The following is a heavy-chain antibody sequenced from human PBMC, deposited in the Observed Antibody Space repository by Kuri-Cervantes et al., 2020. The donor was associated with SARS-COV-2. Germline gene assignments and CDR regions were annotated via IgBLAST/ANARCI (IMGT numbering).Heavy chain of an antibody. CDR3: AKDLGIRDFWSGYSYGMDV. CDR1: GFSFSSYA. D-gene: IGHD3-3*01. Sequence: GESLKISCAATGFSFSSYAMHRVRQAPGKGLEWVAVISYDGSNKYYADSVKGRFTISRDNSKNTLYLQMNSLRAEDTAVYYCAKDLGIRDFWSGYSYGMDVWGQGTTVTVSS. V-gene: IGHV3-30-3*02. J-gene: IGHJ6*02. CDR2: ISYDGSNK.